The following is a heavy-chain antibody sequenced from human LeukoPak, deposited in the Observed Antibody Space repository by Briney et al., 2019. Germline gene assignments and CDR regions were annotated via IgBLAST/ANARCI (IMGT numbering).Heavy chain of an antibody. J-gene: IGHJ4*02. Sequence: IYYSGSTYYNPSLKSRVTISVDTSKNQFSLKLSSVTAADTAVYYCARLVVLMVYAIPYFDYWGQGTLVTVSS. V-gene: IGHV4-39*01. CDR2: IYYSGST. D-gene: IGHD2-8*01. CDR3: ARLVVLMVYAIPYFDY.